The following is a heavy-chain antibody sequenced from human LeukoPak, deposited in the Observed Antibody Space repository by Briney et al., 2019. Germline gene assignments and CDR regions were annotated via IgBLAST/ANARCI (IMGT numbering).Heavy chain of an antibody. CDR1: GFTFSSYA. D-gene: IGHD6-13*01. Sequence: PGRSLSLSCAASGFTFSSYAMHWVRQAPGKGLEWVAVISYDGSNKYYADSVKGRFTISRDNSKNTLYLQMNSLRSDDTAVYYCARGRNSDSWYFDWFDIWGQGTLVTVSS. V-gene: IGHV3-30*04. CDR2: ISYDGSNK. J-gene: IGHJ5*02. CDR3: ARGRNSDSWYFDWFDI.